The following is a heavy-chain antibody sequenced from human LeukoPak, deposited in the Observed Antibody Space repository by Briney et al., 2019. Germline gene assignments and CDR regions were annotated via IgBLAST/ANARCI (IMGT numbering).Heavy chain of an antibody. V-gene: IGHV1-8*01. Sequence: ASVKVSCKASGYTFTSYDINWVRQATGQGLEWMGWMNPNSGDTGYAQKLQGRVTMTRNTSISTAYMELSSLRSEDTAVYYCAREGVQSDYYYYYYMDVWGKGTTVTVSS. CDR1: GYTFTSYD. CDR3: AREGVQSDYYYYYYMDV. J-gene: IGHJ6*03. CDR2: MNPNSGDT. D-gene: IGHD1-1*01.